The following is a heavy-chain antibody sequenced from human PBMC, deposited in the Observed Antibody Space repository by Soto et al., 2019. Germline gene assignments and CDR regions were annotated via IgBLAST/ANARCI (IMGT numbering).Heavy chain of an antibody. CDR3: AKGGIVVVVAATTGLYY. V-gene: IGHV3-21*01. CDR2: ISSSGGFM. D-gene: IGHD2-15*01. J-gene: IGHJ4*02. CDR1: GFAFNSYS. Sequence: LRLSCAASGFAFNSYSINWVRQAPGKGLEWVSSISSSGGFMYYADSVKGRFTISRDNSKNTMYLQMNSLRAEDTAVYYCAKGGIVVVVAATTGLYYWGQGTLVTVSS.